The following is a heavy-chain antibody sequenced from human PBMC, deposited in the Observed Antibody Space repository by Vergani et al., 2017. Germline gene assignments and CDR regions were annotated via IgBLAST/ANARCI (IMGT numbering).Heavy chain of an antibody. CDR3: ARDIGHSSSWRENYYYYGMDV. CDR2: IYYSGST. Sequence: QVQLPESGPGLVKPSETPSLTCTVSGGSISSYYWSWIRQPPGKGLEWIGYIYYSGSTNYNPSLKSRVTISVDTSKNQFSLKLSSVTAADTAVYYCARDIGHSSSWRENYYYYGMDVWGQGTTVTVSS. D-gene: IGHD6-13*01. V-gene: IGHV4-59*01. CDR1: GGSISSYY. J-gene: IGHJ6*02.